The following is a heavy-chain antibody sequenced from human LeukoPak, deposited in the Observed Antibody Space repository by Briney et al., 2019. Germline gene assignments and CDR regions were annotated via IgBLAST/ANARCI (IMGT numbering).Heavy chain of an antibody. Sequence: GGSLRLSCAASGFTFSNYWMHWFRQARGKGLVWVSRINYDGSTNYADSVKGRFTISRDNSKNTLYLQMNSLRAEDTAVYYCAKAGHCTSTSCHYKYYYYYMDVWGKGTTVTVSS. D-gene: IGHD2-2*01. CDR1: GFTFSNYW. V-gene: IGHV3-74*01. CDR2: INYDGST. J-gene: IGHJ6*03. CDR3: AKAGHCTSTSCHYKYYYYYMDV.